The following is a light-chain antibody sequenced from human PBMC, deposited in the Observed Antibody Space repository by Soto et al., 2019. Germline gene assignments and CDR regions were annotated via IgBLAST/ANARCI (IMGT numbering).Light chain of an antibody. CDR3: QQYNSYSGT. CDR1: QSISST. V-gene: IGKV1-5*01. CDR2: GAS. J-gene: IGKJ1*01. Sequence: IVMTQSPSTLSASAGDRVTLSCRASQSISSTLAWYQQKPGKAPKLLMYGASSREIGVPSRFSGSGSGTEFTLTISSLQSEDFATYYCQQYNSYSGTFGQGTKVDIK.